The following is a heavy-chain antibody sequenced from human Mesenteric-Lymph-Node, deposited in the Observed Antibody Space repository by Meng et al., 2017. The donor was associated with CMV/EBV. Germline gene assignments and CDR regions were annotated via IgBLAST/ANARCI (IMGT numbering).Heavy chain of an antibody. CDR1: GYTFTTYG. J-gene: IGHJ3*02. CDR2: ISTNNGKA. Sequence: ASVKVSCKASGYTFTTYGVNWVRQAPGQGLEWMGWISTNNGKANYAQNLQGRVTMTIDTPTSTAYMELRSLRSDDTAVYYCARGSGGQDNGAFDIWGQGTVVTVSS. CDR3: ARGSGGQDNGAFDI. D-gene: IGHD2-8*02. V-gene: IGHV1-18*01.